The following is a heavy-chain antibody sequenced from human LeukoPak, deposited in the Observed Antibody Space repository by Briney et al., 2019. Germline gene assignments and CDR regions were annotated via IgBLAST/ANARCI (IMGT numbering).Heavy chain of an antibody. Sequence: QPGGSLRLSCAASGFTFSTYSMNWVRQAPGKGLEWISYISSSSSTIYYADSVKGRFTISRDNPKNSLYLQMNSLRAEDTAVYYCARDLGLYGDSSNYYMDVWGKGTTVTVSS. V-gene: IGHV3-48*01. D-gene: IGHD4-17*01. CDR3: ARDLGLYGDSSNYYMDV. CDR1: GFTFSTYS. CDR2: ISSSSSTI. J-gene: IGHJ6*03.